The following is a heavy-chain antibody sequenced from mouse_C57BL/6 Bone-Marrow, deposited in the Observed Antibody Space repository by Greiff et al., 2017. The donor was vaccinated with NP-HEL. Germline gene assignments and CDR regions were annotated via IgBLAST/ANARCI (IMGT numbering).Heavy chain of an antibody. V-gene: IGHV1-74*01. J-gene: IGHJ1*03. Sequence: VKLQQPGAELVKPGASVKVSCKASGYTFTSYWMHWVKQRPGQGLEWIGRIHPSDSDTNYNQKFKGKATLTVDKSSSTAYMQLSSLTSEDSAVYYCAISIYYYGSSYRYFDVWGTGTTVTVSS. CDR3: AISIYYYGSSYRYFDV. D-gene: IGHD1-1*01. CDR1: GYTFTSYW. CDR2: IHPSDSDT.